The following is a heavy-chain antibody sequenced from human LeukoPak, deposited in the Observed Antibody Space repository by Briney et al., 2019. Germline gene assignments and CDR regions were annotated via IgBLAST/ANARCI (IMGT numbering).Heavy chain of an antibody. D-gene: IGHD2-15*01. Sequence: GASVKVSCKASGYTFTSYYMHWVRQAPGQGLEWMGIINPSGGSTSYAQKFQGRVTMTRDTSTSTVYMELSSLRSEDTAVYYCARELRRGCSGGSCYPPYYWGQGTLVTVPS. CDR3: ARELRRGCSGGSCYPPYY. V-gene: IGHV1-46*01. CDR1: GYTFTSYY. CDR2: INPSGGST. J-gene: IGHJ4*02.